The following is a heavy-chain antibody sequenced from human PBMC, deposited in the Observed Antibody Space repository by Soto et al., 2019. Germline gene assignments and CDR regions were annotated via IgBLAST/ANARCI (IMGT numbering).Heavy chain of an antibody. Sequence: SETLSLTCTVSGGPISSYYWSWIRQPPGKGLEWIGYIYYSGSTNYNPSLKSRVTISVDKSKNQFSLKLSSVTAADTAVYYCARVPIVWGQGTLVTVSS. J-gene: IGHJ4*02. D-gene: IGHD3-16*02. CDR2: IYYSGST. CDR3: ARVPIV. V-gene: IGHV4-59*12. CDR1: GGPISSYY.